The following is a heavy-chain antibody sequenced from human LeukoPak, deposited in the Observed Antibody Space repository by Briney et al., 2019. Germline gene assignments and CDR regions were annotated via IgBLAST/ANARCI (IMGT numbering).Heavy chain of an antibody. V-gene: IGHV4-34*01. CDR1: GGSFSGYY. CDR2: INHSGST. D-gene: IGHD2-2*01. J-gene: IGHJ6*02. Sequence: SETLSLTCAVYGGSFSGYYWSWIRQPPGKGLEWIGEINHSGSTNYSPSLKSRVTISVDTSKNQFSLKLSSVTAADTAVYYCARATYCSSTSCSLVFMDVWGQGTTVTVSS. CDR3: ARATYCSSTSCSLVFMDV.